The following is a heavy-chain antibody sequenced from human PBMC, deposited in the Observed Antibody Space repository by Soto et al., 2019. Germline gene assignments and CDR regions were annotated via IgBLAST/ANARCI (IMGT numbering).Heavy chain of an antibody. CDR2: ISGSGGST. CDR3: AKWSNAPTTTELLYYYYYGMDV. D-gene: IGHD1-7*01. J-gene: IGHJ6*02. Sequence: PGGSLRLSCAASGFTFSSYAMSWVRQAPGKGLEWVSAISGSGGSTYYADSVKGRFTISRDNSKNTLYLQMNSLRAEDTAVYYCAKWSNAPTTTELLYYYYYGMDVWGQGTTVTVSS. CDR1: GFTFSSYA. V-gene: IGHV3-23*01.